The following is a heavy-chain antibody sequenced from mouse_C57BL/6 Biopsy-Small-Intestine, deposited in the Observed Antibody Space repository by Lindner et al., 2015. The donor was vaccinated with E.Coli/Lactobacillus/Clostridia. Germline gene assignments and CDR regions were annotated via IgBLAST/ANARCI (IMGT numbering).Heavy chain of an antibody. CDR1: GYAFSSSW. J-gene: IGHJ1*03. Sequence: VQLQESGPELVKPGASVKISCKASGYAFSSSWMNWVKQRPGKGLEWIGRIYPGDGDTNYNGKFKGKATLTADKSSSTAYMQLSSLTSEDSAVYLCASSYYSNWYFDVWGTGTTVTVSS. CDR3: ASSYYSNWYFDV. CDR2: IYPGDGDT. V-gene: IGHV1-82*01. D-gene: IGHD2-5*01.